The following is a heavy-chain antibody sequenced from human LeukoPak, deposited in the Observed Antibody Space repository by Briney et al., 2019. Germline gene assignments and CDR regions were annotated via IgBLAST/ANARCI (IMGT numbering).Heavy chain of an antibody. V-gene: IGHV4-34*01. J-gene: IGHJ3*02. CDR3: ARPSDDAFDI. Sequence: SETLSLTCAVYGGSFSGYYWSWIRQPPGKGLEWLGEINHSGSTNYNPSLKSRVTISVDTSKNQFSLKLSSVTAADTAVYYCARPSDDAFDIWGQGTMVTVSS. CDR1: GGSFSGYY. CDR2: INHSGST.